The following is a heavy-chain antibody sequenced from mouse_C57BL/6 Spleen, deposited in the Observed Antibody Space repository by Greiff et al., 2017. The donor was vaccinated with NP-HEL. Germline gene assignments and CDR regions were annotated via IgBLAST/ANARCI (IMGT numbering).Heavy chain of an antibody. Sequence: VQLQESGAELARPGASVKLSCKASGYTFTSYGISWVKQRTGQGLEWIGEIYPRSGNTYYNEKFKGKATLTADKSSSTAYMELRSLTSEDSAVYFCARGLITTVVAYWYFDVWGTGTTVTVSS. V-gene: IGHV1-81*01. D-gene: IGHD1-1*01. CDR2: IYPRSGNT. CDR3: ARGLITTVVAYWYFDV. J-gene: IGHJ1*03. CDR1: GYTFTSYG.